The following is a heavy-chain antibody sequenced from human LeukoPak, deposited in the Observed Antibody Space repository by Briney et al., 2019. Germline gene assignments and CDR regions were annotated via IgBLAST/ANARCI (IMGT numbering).Heavy chain of an antibody. V-gene: IGHV1-18*01. CDR2: IRGDNGNT. CDR3: ARVDLLTGYYFFDY. CDR1: GYTFSSYG. J-gene: IGHJ4*02. D-gene: IGHD3-9*01. Sequence: ASVKVSRKASGYTFSSYGISWVRQAPGQGLEWVGWIRGDNGNTNYAQKFQGRVTVTTDTSTSTVYMELKSLGSDETAVYYCARVDLLTGYYFFDYWGQGTLVTVSS.